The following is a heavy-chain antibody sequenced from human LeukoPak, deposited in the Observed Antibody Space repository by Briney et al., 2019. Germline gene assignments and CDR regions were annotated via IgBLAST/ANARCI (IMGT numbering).Heavy chain of an antibody. D-gene: IGHD3-10*01. CDR2: ISSSSSYI. CDR3: ARRGVYGSGAFYLDY. V-gene: IGHV3-21*01. Sequence: GGSLRLSCAASGFTFSTYSMNWVRQTPGQGLEWVSSISSSSSYIYYADSVKGRFTISRDNAKNSLYLQMNSLRAEDTAVYYCARRGVYGSGAFYLDYWGQGTLVTVSS. J-gene: IGHJ4*02. CDR1: GFTFSTYS.